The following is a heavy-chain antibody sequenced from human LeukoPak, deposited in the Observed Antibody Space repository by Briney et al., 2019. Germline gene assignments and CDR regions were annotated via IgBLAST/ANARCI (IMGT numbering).Heavy chain of an antibody. CDR1: GYTFTSYY. V-gene: IGHV1-46*01. CDR2: INPSGGST. D-gene: IGHD5-24*01. CDR3: ARIIKGLDI. J-gene: IGHJ3*02. Sequence: ASVKVSCKASGYTFTSYYMHWVRQAPGQGLEWMGIINPSGGSTSYAQKFQGRVTMTTDTSPSTAYMELRSLRSDDTAVYYCARIIKGLDIWGQGTMVTVSS.